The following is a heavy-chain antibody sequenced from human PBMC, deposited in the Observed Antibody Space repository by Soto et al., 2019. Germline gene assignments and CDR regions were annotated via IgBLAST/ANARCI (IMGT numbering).Heavy chain of an antibody. J-gene: IGHJ4*02. V-gene: IGHV5-51*01. CDR3: VTGSGTSWFDY. CDR2: IVSSDSSA. D-gene: IGHD1-26*01. Sequence: PGESLNSSFKAPGFTFSSYSLCWVRHMPGKGLQWMGNIVSSDSSAKYSPSFVGQVNISVDRSINTAYLQWSSLKASDTAIYYCVTGSGTSWFDYLGAGTLVTVSS. CDR1: GFTFSSYS.